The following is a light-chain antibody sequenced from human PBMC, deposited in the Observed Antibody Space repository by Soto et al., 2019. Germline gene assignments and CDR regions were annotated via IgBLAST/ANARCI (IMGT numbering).Light chain of an antibody. CDR2: AAS. CDR1: QRIRSY. J-gene: IGKJ1*01. Sequence: VIWMTQSPSLLSASTGDRVTISCRMSQRIRSYLAWYQQKPGKAPELLIYAASTLQSGVPSRFSGSGSGTDFTLTISCLQSEDFATYYCQQYYSFPRTFGQGTKVEIK. V-gene: IGKV1D-8*01. CDR3: QQYYSFPRT.